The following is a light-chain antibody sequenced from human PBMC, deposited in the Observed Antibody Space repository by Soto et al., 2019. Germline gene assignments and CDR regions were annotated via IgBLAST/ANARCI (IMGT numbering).Light chain of an antibody. Sequence: IVLTQSPGTLSLSPGERATLSCRASQTGGKSYLAWYQQNSGQATRLLIYGVSTRANVIPDRFSGSGSGTEFALTISRLEPEDFAVYICQHYGYPQWTFGPGTKVEIK. V-gene: IGKV3-20*01. J-gene: IGKJ1*01. CDR2: GVS. CDR3: QHYGYPQWT. CDR1: QTGGKSY.